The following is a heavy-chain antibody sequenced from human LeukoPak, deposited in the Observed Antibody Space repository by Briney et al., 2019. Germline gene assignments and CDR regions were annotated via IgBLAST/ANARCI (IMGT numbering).Heavy chain of an antibody. J-gene: IGHJ4*02. Sequence: GGSLRLSCAASGFTFSKHWMSWVRQAPGKGLEWVANIKQDGSEKYYVDSVKGRFTISRDNAKNSLYLQMNSLRAEDTAVYYCARDGRYSGGFDNWGQGTLVTVSS. CDR3: ARDGRYSGGFDN. V-gene: IGHV3-7*01. D-gene: IGHD1-26*01. CDR2: IKQDGSEK. CDR1: GFTFSKHW.